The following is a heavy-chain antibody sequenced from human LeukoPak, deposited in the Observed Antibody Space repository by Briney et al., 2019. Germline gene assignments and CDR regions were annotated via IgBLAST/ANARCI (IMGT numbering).Heavy chain of an antibody. CDR2: IYNSGST. CDR1: GGSISSYY. CDR3: ARLQLEVDY. Sequence: SETLSLTCTVSGGSISSYYWSWIRQPPGKGLEWIGYIYNSGSTNYNPSLKSRVTISVDTSKNQFSLKLSSVTAADTAVYYCARLQLEVDYWGQGTLVTVSS. V-gene: IGHV4-59*12. D-gene: IGHD6-6*01. J-gene: IGHJ4*02.